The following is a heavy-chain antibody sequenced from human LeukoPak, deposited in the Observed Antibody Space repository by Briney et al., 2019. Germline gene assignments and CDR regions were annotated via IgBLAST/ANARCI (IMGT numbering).Heavy chain of an antibody. CDR2: INPSGSST. CDR3: AREESGGYFDY. CDR1: GFTFSIYY. Sequence: ASVKVSCEASGFTFSIYYMHWVREAPGQGLEGIGLINPSGSSTNYAQNFRGRVTMTRDTSTTTVYMELSSLRSEDTAVYYCAREESGGYFDYGGQGTLVTVSS. D-gene: IGHD2-8*02. V-gene: IGHV1-46*01. J-gene: IGHJ4*02.